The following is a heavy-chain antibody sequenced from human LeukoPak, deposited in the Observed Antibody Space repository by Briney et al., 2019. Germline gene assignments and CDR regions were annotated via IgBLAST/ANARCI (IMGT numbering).Heavy chain of an antibody. V-gene: IGHV1-24*01. J-gene: IGHJ3*02. CDR3: ARAVGYYDSSGYLGDAFDI. Sequence: ASVKVSCKVSGYTLTELSMHWVRQAPGKGLEWMGGFDPEDGETIYAQKFQGRVTMTEDTSTDTAYMELSSLRSEDTAVYYCARAVGYYDSSGYLGDAFDIWGQGTMVTVSS. CDR1: GYTLTELS. CDR2: FDPEDGET. D-gene: IGHD3-22*01.